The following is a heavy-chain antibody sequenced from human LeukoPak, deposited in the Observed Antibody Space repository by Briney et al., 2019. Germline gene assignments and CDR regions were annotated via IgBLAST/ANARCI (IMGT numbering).Heavy chain of an antibody. Sequence: GGSLRLSCAGSGFIISSNYMSWVRQAAGKGLEWVSVIYGSSRTYYADSVKGRFTISRDNSKNTVYLQMDSLRAEDTAVYYCARDRADGYNYGDYFDNWGQGTLVTVSS. CDR2: IYGSSRT. V-gene: IGHV3-66*01. CDR1: GFIISSNY. D-gene: IGHD5-18*01. J-gene: IGHJ4*02. CDR3: ARDRADGYNYGDYFDN.